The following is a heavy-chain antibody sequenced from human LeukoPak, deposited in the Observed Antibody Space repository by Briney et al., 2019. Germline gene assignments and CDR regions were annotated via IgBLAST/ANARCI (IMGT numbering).Heavy chain of an antibody. V-gene: IGHV4-30-4*01. J-gene: IGHJ5*02. CDR1: GGSISSGDYY. Sequence: SEPLSLTCTVSGGSISSGDYYWSWIRQPPGKGLEWIGYIYYSGSTYYNPSLKSRVTISVDTSKNQFSLKLSSVTAADTAVYYCARFGYDFWSGYYGDNWFDPWGQGTLVTVSS. CDR3: ARFGYDFWSGYYGDNWFDP. D-gene: IGHD3-3*01. CDR2: IYYSGST.